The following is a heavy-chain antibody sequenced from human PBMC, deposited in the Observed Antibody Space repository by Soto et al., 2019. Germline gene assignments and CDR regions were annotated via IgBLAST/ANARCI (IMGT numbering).Heavy chain of an antibody. V-gene: IGHV4-30-4*01. J-gene: IGHJ4*02. CDR2: IYYSGST. CDR1: GGSINSGDYY. Sequence: SETLSLTCSVSGGSINSGDYYWSWIRQSPGKGLEWIGYIYYSGSTYYNPSLKSRSTISIDTSKNQFFLDVDSVTAADTAVYYCARLYTGYEAFDYWGQGTLVTGSS. D-gene: IGHD5-12*01. CDR3: ARLYTGYEAFDY.